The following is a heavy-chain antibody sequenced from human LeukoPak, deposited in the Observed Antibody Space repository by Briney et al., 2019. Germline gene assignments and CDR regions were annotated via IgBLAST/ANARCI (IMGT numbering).Heavy chain of an antibody. V-gene: IGHV5-51*01. CDR3: ARRDSSGWYRGDFDY. D-gene: IGHD6-19*01. CDR1: GYSFTSYW. CDR2: IYPGDSDT. Sequence: GESLKISCKGSGYSFTSYWIGWVRQMPGKGLEWMGIIYPGDSDTRYSPSFQGQVTISADKSISTPYLQWSSLKASDTAMYYCARRDSSGWYRGDFDYWGQGTLVTVSS. J-gene: IGHJ4*02.